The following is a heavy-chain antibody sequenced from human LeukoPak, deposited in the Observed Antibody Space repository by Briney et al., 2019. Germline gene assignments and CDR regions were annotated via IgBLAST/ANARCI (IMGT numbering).Heavy chain of an antibody. CDR3: ARQEIGLRSFDP. V-gene: IGHV4-34*01. CDR1: GGSFSGYY. Sequence: SETLSLTCAVYGGSFSGYYWSWIRQSPGKSLEWLGSIYYTGTTHYNPSLKSRVTISVDTSKNQFSLNLSSVTAADTAVYYCARQEIGLRSFDPWGQGTLVTVSS. CDR2: IYYTGTT. D-gene: IGHD3/OR15-3a*01. J-gene: IGHJ5*02.